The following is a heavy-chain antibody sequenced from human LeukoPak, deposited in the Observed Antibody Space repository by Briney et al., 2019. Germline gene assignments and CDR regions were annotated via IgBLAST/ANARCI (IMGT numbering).Heavy chain of an antibody. Sequence: ASVKVSCKASGGTFSSYAISWVRQAPGKGLEWMGGFDPEDGETIYAQKFQGRVTMTEDTSTDTAYMELSSLRSEDTAVYYCATVARFLEWLSRKLDAFDIWGQGTMVTVSP. CDR2: FDPEDGET. CDR3: ATVARFLEWLSRKLDAFDI. D-gene: IGHD3-3*01. J-gene: IGHJ3*02. CDR1: GGTFSSYA. V-gene: IGHV1-24*01.